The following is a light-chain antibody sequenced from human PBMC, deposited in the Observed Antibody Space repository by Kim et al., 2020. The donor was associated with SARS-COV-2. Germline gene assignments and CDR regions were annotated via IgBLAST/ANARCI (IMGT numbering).Light chain of an antibody. CDR2: GAS. CDR3: QQYDSLPST. V-gene: IGKV3-20*01. J-gene: IGKJ1*01. Sequence: SPGERATHSCRASQSVSSNYLAWYQQKPGQAPRLLIYGASTRATGIPDRFSGSGSGTVFTLTISRLEPEDFAVYYCQQYDSLPSTFGQGTKVDIK. CDR1: QSVSSNY.